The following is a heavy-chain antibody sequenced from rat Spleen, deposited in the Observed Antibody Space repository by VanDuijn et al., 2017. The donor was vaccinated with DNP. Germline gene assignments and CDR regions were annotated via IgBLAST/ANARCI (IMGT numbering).Heavy chain of an antibody. CDR2: ITTSATP. CDR3: TTFNYGGYPFAS. J-gene: IGHJ3*01. CDR1: GFTFNSYD. V-gene: IGHV5-27*01. Sequence: EVQLVESGGDLVRPGGSLKLSCTASGFTFNSYDMAWVRQTPTQGLEWIAAITTSATPYFRDSVKGRFTISRDNAKSTLYLQMDSLRSEDTATYYCTTFNYGGYPFASWGQGTLVTVSS. D-gene: IGHD1-11*01.